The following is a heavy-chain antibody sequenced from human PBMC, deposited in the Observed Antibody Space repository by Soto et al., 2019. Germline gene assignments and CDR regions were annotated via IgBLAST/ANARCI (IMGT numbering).Heavy chain of an antibody. V-gene: IGHV3-30*18. CDR1: KCVVIGDR. CDR2: ISYDGSNK. CDR3: AKDSRIVVVTAPYDY. J-gene: IGHJ4*02. D-gene: IGHD2-21*02. Sequence: PGGSVRQSCAAAKCVVIGDRMHWVRQAPGKGLEWVAVISYDGSNKYYADSVKGRFTISRDNSKNTLYLQMNNLRAEDTAVYYCAKDSRIVVVTAPYDYWGQGTLVTVSS.